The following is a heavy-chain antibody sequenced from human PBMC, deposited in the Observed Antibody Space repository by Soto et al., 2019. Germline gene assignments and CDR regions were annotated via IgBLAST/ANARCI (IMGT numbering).Heavy chain of an antibody. CDR3: AKDEAGIIDS. V-gene: IGHV1-2*02. CDR1: GYTFAAYY. J-gene: IGHJ5*01. CDR2: IFPNSVCST. Sequence: QAQLVQSWAEVRRPGASVKVSCKTSGYTFAAYYLHWVRQAPGQGLEWMGFIFPNSVCSTTSAPQFEGRVTMTWDSSISTAYLELRGLTSEDTGVYYCAKDEAGIIDSWGQGTLVTVSS.